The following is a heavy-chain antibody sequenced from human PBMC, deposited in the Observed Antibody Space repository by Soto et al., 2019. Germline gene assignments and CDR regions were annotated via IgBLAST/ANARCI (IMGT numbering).Heavy chain of an antibody. CDR2: INPSGGST. D-gene: IGHD6-19*01. V-gene: IGHV1-46*01. J-gene: IGHJ6*02. CDR1: GYTFTSYY. Sequence: GASVKVSCKASGYTFTSYYMHWVRQAPGQRLEWMGIINPSGGSTSYAQKFQGRVTMTRDTSTSTVYMELSSLRSEDTAVYYCARGIAVAGPTYYYYGMDVWGQGTTVTVSS. CDR3: ARGIAVAGPTYYYYGMDV.